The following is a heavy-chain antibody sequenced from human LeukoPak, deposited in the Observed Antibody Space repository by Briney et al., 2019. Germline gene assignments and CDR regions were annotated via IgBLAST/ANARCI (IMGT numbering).Heavy chain of an antibody. V-gene: IGHV1-18*01. CDR3: ARDIGYCSGGSCRYWFDP. CDR2: ISAYNGNT. J-gene: IGHJ5*02. CDR1: GYTFTNFG. Sequence: ASVKVSCKASGYTFTNFGISWVRQAPGQGLEWMGWISAYNGNTNYAQKVQGRVTMTTDTSTSTVYMELRSLRSDDTAVYYCARDIGYCSGGSCRYWFDPWGQGTLVTVSS. D-gene: IGHD2-15*01.